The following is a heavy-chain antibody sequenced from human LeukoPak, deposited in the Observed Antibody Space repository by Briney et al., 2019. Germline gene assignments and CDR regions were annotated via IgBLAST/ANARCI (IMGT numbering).Heavy chain of an antibody. Sequence: GGSLRLSCAASGLPFSSYVMSWARQAQGKGLEWVTPLSGGGGTTYYADSVKGRFTISRDNSKNALYLQMNSLRAEDTAVYYCARTWVGATTTVLRGFDCWGQGTLVTVSS. V-gene: IGHV3-23*01. CDR1: GLPFSSYV. CDR2: LSGGGGTT. CDR3: ARTWVGATTTVLRGFDC. J-gene: IGHJ4*02. D-gene: IGHD2-15*01.